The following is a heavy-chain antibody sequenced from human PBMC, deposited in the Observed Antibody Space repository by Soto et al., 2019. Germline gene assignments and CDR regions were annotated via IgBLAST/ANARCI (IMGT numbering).Heavy chain of an antibody. J-gene: IGHJ4*02. V-gene: IGHV4-34*01. Sequence: SETLSLTCAVYGGSFSGYYWSWIRQPPGKGLEWIGEINHSGSTNYNPSLKSRVTISVDTSKNQFSLKLSSVTAADTAVYYCARVYYDILTGYSITDYWGQGTLVTVSS. CDR3: ARVYYDILTGYSITDY. CDR1: GGSFSGYY. CDR2: INHSGST. D-gene: IGHD3-9*01.